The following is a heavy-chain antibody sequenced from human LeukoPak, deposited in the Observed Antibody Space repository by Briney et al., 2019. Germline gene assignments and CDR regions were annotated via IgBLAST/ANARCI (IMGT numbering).Heavy chain of an antibody. CDR2: IYYSGST. D-gene: IGHD2-8*01. CDR3: SRENGAFSPFGY. Sequence: SETLSLTCTVSGGSINSYYWSWIRQPPGKGLEWIGYIYYSGSTDYNPSLKSRVTMSVDTSKNQFSLKLSSVTAADTAVYYCSRENGAFSPFGYWGQGTLVTVPS. V-gene: IGHV4-59*01. CDR1: GGSINSYY. J-gene: IGHJ4*02.